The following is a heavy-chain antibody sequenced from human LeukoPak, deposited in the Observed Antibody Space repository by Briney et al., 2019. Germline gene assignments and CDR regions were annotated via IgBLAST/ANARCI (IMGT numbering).Heavy chain of an antibody. CDR2: IWPGDFNT. J-gene: IGHJ4*02. CDR3: ATAAYVASHY. V-gene: IGHV5-51*01. CDR1: VYTFTTYW. D-gene: IGHD6-13*01. Sequence: GQSLQSSWQGSVYTFTTYWIAWVRQMPGRGLEWMGIIWPGDFNTKYSPSFQGQVTISVDKSINTAYLQWRSLQASDTAIYYCATAAYVASHYWGQGARGTVSS.